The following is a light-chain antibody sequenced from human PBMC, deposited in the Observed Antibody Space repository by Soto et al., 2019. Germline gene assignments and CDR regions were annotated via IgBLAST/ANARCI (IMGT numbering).Light chain of an antibody. J-gene: IGLJ1*01. CDR3: SSYTGSSTYV. Sequence: QSALTQPASVSGSPGQSITISCTGTSSDVGYYNYVSWYQQHPGKAPKIIIYEVSNRPSGVSNRFSGSKSGNTASLTISGLQAEDEADYYCSSYTGSSTYVFGTGTKLTVL. CDR2: EVS. V-gene: IGLV2-14*01. CDR1: SSDVGYYNY.